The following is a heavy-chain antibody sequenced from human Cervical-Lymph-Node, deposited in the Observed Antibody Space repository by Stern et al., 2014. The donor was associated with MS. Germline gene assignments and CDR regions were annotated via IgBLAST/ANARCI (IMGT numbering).Heavy chain of an antibody. J-gene: IGHJ1*01. CDR2: VSGSGSST. CDR3: AREETFYYDTSGDYYAVYLQH. Sequence: EVQLLESGGGSVQPGGSLRLSCAASGFRFSRYAMSWVRQAPGKGLEWVSSVSGSGSSTYFADSVKGRITISRDNSKNTLYLQMNSLRPEDTAVYYCAREETFYYDTSGDYYAVYLQHWGQGTLVTVSS. V-gene: IGHV3-23*01. CDR1: GFRFSRYA. D-gene: IGHD3-22*01.